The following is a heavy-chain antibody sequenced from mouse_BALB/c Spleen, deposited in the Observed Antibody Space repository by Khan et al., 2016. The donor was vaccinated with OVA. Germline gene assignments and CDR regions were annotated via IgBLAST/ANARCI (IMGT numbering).Heavy chain of an antibody. Sequence: VQLQQSGAELAKPGASVKMSCKASGYTFINYWILWVKQRPGQGLEWIGYINPSTAYTEYNQNFKDKATLTADKSSSTAYMQLSSLTSEDSAVYYSARRGLRWDVDYWGQGTTLTVSS. D-gene: IGHD1-1*01. V-gene: IGHV1-7*01. CDR3: ARRGLRWDVDY. J-gene: IGHJ2*01. CDR2: INPSTAYT. CDR1: GYTFINYW.